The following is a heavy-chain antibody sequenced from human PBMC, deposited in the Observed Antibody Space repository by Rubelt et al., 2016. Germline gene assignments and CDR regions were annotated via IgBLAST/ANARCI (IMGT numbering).Heavy chain of an antibody. CDR1: GGSISSSSYY. V-gene: IGHV4-39*07. CDR2: IYYSGCT. D-gene: IGHD1-1*01. J-gene: IGHJ5*02. Sequence: QLQLQESGPGLVKPSETLSLTCTVSGGSISSSSYYWGWIRQPPGKGLEWIGSIYYSGCTYYNPSLKSRVPISVDTSNNQVSRKLSFVTAADTAVYYWARDSTNGLSWGQGTLVTVSS. CDR3: ARDSTNGLS.